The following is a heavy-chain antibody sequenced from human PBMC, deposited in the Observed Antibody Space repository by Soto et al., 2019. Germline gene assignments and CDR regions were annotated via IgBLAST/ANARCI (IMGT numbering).Heavy chain of an antibody. J-gene: IGHJ2*01. CDR2: ISGSGGST. CDR1: GFTFSSYA. CDR3: ARAGYCSCTSCYAAGGWYLDL. D-gene: IGHD2-2*01. Sequence: EVQLLESGGGLVQPGGSLRLSCAASGFTFSSYAMSWVRQAPGKGLEWVSAISGSGGSTYYADSVKGRFTISRDNSKNSLYWQMDSLRAEATAVYVCARAGYCSCTSCYAAGGWYLDLWGRGTLVTVSS. V-gene: IGHV3-23*01.